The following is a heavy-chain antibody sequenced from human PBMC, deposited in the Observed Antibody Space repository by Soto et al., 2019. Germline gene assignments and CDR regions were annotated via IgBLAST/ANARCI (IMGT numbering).Heavy chain of an antibody. V-gene: IGHV3-30-3*01. D-gene: IGHD2-2*01. CDR3: ASNEYCISTSCYAASLFDY. CDR1: GFTFSSYA. J-gene: IGHJ4*02. CDR2: ISYDGSNK. Sequence: QVQLVESGGGVVQPGRSLRLSCAASGFTFSSYAMHWVRQAPGKGLEWVAVISYDGSNKYYADSVKGRFTISRDNSXNXLXXQMNSLRAEDTAVYYCASNEYCISTSCYAASLFDYWGQGTLVTVSS.